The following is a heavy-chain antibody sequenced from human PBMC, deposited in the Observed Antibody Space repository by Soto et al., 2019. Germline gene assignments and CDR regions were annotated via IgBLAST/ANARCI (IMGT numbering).Heavy chain of an antibody. CDR1: GGSISSGRFY. J-gene: IGHJ4*02. D-gene: IGHD3-9*01. Sequence: QVQLQESGPGLVKPSQTLTLTCTVSGGSISSGRFYWSWIRQHPGKGLEWIGHISDSGSSYYNPSLASRVTISVDTSKNHFSLKLSAVTAADTAVYFCARTTFYDIFTAYYSLFDYWGQGTMVTVSS. CDR3: ARTTFYDIFTAYYSLFDY. V-gene: IGHV4-31*03. CDR2: ISDSGSS.